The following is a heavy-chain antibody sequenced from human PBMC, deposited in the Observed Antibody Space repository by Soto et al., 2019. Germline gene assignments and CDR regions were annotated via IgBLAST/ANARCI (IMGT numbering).Heavy chain of an antibody. D-gene: IGHD2-15*01. CDR1: GFTFSSYS. CDR2: ISSSSSTI. V-gene: IGHV3-48*01. Sequence: EVQLVESGGGLVQPGGSLRLSCAASGFTFSSYSMNWVRQAPGKGLEWVSYISSSSSTIYYADSVKGRFTISRDNAKNSLYLQMNSLRAEDTAVYYCASPSDCSGGSCYRYNAFDIWGQGTMVTVSS. CDR3: ASPSDCSGGSCYRYNAFDI. J-gene: IGHJ3*02.